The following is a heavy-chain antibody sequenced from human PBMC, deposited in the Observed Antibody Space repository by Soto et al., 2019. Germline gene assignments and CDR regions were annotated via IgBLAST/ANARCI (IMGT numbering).Heavy chain of an antibody. V-gene: IGHV3-23*01. Sequence: EVQLLESGGGLVLPGGSLRPSWAASGFTFSNYAMTWVRQAPGKGLEWGSVITGRGGGTYFVDSVKGRFTISRDNSKNTVYLQMNSLRAEDTAVYYCAKRPLTAAGFDYWGQGTLVTVSS. CDR1: GFTFSNYA. CDR2: ITGRGGGT. CDR3: AKRPLTAAGFDY. D-gene: IGHD6-13*01. J-gene: IGHJ4*02.